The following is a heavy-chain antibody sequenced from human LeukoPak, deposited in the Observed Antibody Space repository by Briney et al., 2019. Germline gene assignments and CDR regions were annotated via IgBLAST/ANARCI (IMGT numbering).Heavy chain of an antibody. CDR2: INHSGST. CDR1: GGSFSGYY. V-gene: IGHV4-34*01. D-gene: IGHD3-22*01. CDR3: ARGSSSYYYDSSGYYDY. J-gene: IGHJ4*02. Sequence: PSETLSLTCAVYGGSFSGYYWSWIRQPPGKGLEWIGEINHSGSTNYNPSLKSRVTISVDTSKNQFSLKLSFVTAADTAVYYCARGSSSYYYDSSGYYDYWGQGTLVTVSS.